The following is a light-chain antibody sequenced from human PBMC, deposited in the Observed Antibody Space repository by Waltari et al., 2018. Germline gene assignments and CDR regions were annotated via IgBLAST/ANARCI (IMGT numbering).Light chain of an antibody. CDR1: ELPRQY. V-gene: IGLV3-10*01. Sequence: YELTQPPSVSVSPGQTDRITCSDHELPRQYAYWFQQKSGQAPRLVRYEDTKRPSGIPERFSGSSSGTVATLTITGAQVDDEADYYCYSSDSTGLRVFGGGTTVVVL. CDR3: YSSDSTGLRV. CDR2: EDT. J-gene: IGLJ1*01.